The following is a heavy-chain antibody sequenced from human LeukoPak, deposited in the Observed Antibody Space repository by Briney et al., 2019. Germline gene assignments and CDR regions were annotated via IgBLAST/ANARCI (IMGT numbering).Heavy chain of an antibody. J-gene: IGHJ4*02. Sequence: PSETLSLTCAVYGGSFSGYYWSWIRQPPGKGLEWIGEINHSGSTNYNPSLKSRVTISVDTSKNQFSLKLSSVTAADTAVYYCARGHPSVLDTAMATYYFDYWGQGTLVTVSS. CDR2: INHSGST. CDR3: ARGHPSVLDTAMATYYFDY. CDR1: GGSFSGYY. V-gene: IGHV4-34*01. D-gene: IGHD5-18*01.